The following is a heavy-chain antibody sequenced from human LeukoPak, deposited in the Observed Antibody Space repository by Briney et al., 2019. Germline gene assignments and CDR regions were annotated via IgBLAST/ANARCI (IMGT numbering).Heavy chain of an antibody. J-gene: IGHJ4*02. CDR2: IFYSGST. V-gene: IGHV4-59*01. D-gene: IGHD6-13*01. CDR1: GVSISRYY. CDR3: ARVNRYCNDY. Sequence: PSETLSLTCTVSGVSISRYYWSWIRQSPGKGLEWIGNIFYSGSTNYNPSFKSRVTISLATSKNQFSLNLSSVTAADTAVYYCARVNRYCNDYWGQGTLVTVSS.